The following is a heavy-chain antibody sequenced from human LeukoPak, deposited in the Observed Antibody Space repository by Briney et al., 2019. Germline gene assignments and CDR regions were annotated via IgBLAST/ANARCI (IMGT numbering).Heavy chain of an antibody. Sequence: PGGSLRLSCAASGFTFSNAWMSWVRQAPGKGLEWVGRIKSKTDGGTTDYAAPVKGRFTISRDNAKNSLYLQMNSLRAEDTALYYCAKGGSYGYWGQGTLVTVSS. CDR2: IKSKTDGGTT. CDR1: GFTFSNAW. D-gene: IGHD3-16*01. V-gene: IGHV3-15*05. J-gene: IGHJ4*02. CDR3: AKGGSYGY.